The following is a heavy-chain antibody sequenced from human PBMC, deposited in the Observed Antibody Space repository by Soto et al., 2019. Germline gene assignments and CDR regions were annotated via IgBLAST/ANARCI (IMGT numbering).Heavy chain of an antibody. Sequence: GGSLRLSCAASGFAFRYACMTCVRQAPGKGLEWVGHIRSNIDGATTAYAAPVKGRFTFSRDESKNTVYLQMNSLITEDTAVSYCTTDWGSGRHCVRAFDVWGQGTMVTVSS. CDR1: GFAFRYAC. CDR2: IRSNIDGATT. J-gene: IGHJ3*01. D-gene: IGHD1-26*01. V-gene: IGHV3-15*01. CDR3: TTDWGSGRHCVRAFDV.